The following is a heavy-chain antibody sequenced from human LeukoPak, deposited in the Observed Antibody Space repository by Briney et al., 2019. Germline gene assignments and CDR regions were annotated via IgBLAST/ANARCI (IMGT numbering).Heavy chain of an antibody. J-gene: IGHJ5*02. D-gene: IGHD4-17*01. CDR2: MNPNSGNT. V-gene: IGHV1-8*01. Sequence: ASVKVSCKASGYTFTSYDINWVRQAPGQGLEWMGWMNPNSGNTDYAQKFQGRVTMTRNTSISTAYMELSGLRSEDTAVYYCARMRGDYGDYGWFDPWGQGTLVTVSS. CDR3: ARMRGDYGDYGWFDP. CDR1: GYTFTSYD.